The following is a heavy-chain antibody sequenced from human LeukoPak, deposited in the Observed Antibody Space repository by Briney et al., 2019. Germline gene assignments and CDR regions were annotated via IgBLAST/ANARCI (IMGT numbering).Heavy chain of an antibody. J-gene: IGHJ4*02. CDR2: ISGSGGST. CDR3: AKDLVEATIDY. CDR1: GFTFSSYA. Sequence: GGSLRLSCAASGFTFSSYAMSWVRQAPGKGLEWVSAISGSGGSTYYADSVKGRFTISRDNSKNTLYLQMNGLRAEDPAVYYCAKDLVEATIDYWGQGTLVTVSS. D-gene: IGHD1-26*01. V-gene: IGHV3-23*01.